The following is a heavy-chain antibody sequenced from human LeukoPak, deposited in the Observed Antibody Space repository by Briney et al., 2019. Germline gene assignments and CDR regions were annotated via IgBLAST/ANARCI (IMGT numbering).Heavy chain of an antibody. Sequence: ASVKVSCKASGYTFTSYYMHWVRQAPGQGLEWMGGIIPIFGTANYAQKFQGRVTITADKSTSTAYMELSSLRSEDTAVYYCARLGTIAVAGVIDYWGQGTLVTVSS. J-gene: IGHJ4*02. CDR1: GYTFTSYY. D-gene: IGHD6-19*01. CDR2: IIPIFGTA. V-gene: IGHV1-69*06. CDR3: ARLGTIAVAGVIDY.